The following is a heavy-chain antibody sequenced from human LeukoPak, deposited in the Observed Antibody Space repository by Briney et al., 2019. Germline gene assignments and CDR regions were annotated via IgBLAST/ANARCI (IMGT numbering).Heavy chain of an antibody. CDR2: MYTSGST. D-gene: IGHD6-19*01. V-gene: IGHV4-61*02. J-gene: IGHJ4*02. CDR3: ARANYIAVAGYFDC. CDR1: GGSISSGTYY. Sequence: SETLSLTCTVSGGSISSGTYYWSWIRQPAGKGLEWIGRMYTSGSTNYNPSLKSRVTISVDTSKNQFSLKLRSVTAADTAVYYCARANYIAVAGYFDCWGQGTLVTVSS.